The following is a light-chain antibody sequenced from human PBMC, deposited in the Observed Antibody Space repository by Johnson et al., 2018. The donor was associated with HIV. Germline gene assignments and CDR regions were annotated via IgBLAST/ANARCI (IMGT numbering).Light chain of an antibody. V-gene: IGLV1-51*02. CDR2: ENT. CDR3: GTWDGSLSGAV. CDR1: TSNIGKSY. Sequence: QSVLTQPPSVSAAPGQKVTISCSGSTSNIGKSYVSWYQQLPGTAPKLLIYENTKRPSGIPDRFSGSKSGTSATLGITGLQTGDEADYYCGTWDGSLSGAVFGTGTKVTVL. J-gene: IGLJ1*01.